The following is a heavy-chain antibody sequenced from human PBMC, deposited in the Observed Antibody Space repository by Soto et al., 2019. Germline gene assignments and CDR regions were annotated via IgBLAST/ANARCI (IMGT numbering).Heavy chain of an antibody. CDR3: ANHRGFLVTQYYFDY. V-gene: IGHV3-23*01. Sequence: AGGSLRLSCAASGFTFSNYAMSWVRQAPGKGLEWVSSISNSGGSTYYADSVQGRFTISRDNSKNTMYLQMNSLRAEDTAVYYCANHRGFLVTQYYFDYWGQGTLVTVSS. D-gene: IGHD2-21*02. CDR1: GFTFSNYA. CDR2: ISNSGGST. J-gene: IGHJ4*02.